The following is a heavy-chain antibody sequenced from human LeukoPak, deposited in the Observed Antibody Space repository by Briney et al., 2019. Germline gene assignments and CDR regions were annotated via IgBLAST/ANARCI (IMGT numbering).Heavy chain of an antibody. D-gene: IGHD2-15*01. CDR3: AKRAVVVAAKFGNYFDY. CDR1: GFTFSSYG. CDR2: ISYDGSNK. V-gene: IGHV3-30*18. Sequence: GRSLRLSCAASGFTFSSYGMHWVRQAPGKGLEWVAVISYDGSNKYYADSAKGRFTISRDNSKNTLYLQMNSLRAEDTAVYYCAKRAVVVAAKFGNYFDYWGQGTLVTVSS. J-gene: IGHJ4*02.